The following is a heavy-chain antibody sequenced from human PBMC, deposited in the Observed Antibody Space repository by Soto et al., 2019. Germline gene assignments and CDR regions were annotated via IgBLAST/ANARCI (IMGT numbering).Heavy chain of an antibody. V-gene: IGHV5-51*01. D-gene: IGHD3-3*01. Sequence: GESLKISSKGSGYSFTNYWIGWVRQMPGKGLEWMGMIYPDDSDTKYSPSFQGQVTFSADKSINTAYLQWSSLKASDTAIYYCARLEWLSLAAWFDPWGQGTLVTVSS. CDR3: ARLEWLSLAAWFDP. J-gene: IGHJ5*02. CDR1: GYSFTNYW. CDR2: IYPDDSDT.